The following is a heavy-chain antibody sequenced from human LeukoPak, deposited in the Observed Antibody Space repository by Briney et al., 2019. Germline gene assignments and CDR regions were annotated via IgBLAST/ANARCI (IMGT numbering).Heavy chain of an antibody. V-gene: IGHV3-30*04. Sequence: PGGSLRPSCAASGFTFSSYAMHWVRQAPGKGLEWVAVISYDGNNKYYADSVKGRFTISRDNSKNTLYLQMNSLRDEDTAVYYCARDRDYYGSGSYYRFDYWGQGTLVTVSS. D-gene: IGHD3-10*01. J-gene: IGHJ4*02. CDR2: ISYDGNNK. CDR3: ARDRDYYGSGSYYRFDY. CDR1: GFTFSSYA.